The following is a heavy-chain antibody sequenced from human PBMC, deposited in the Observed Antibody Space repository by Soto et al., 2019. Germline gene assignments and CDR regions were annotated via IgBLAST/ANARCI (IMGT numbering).Heavy chain of an antibody. CDR1: GGSISSSSYY. CDR3: ARKEPTVTTGCFDY. Sequence: PSETLSLTCTVSGGSISSSSYYWGWIRQPPGKGLEWIGSIYYSGSTYYNPSLKSRVTISVDTSKNQFSLKLSSVTAADTAVYYCARKEPTVTTGCFDYWGQGTLVTVSS. CDR2: IYYSGST. J-gene: IGHJ4*02. D-gene: IGHD4-17*01. V-gene: IGHV4-39*01.